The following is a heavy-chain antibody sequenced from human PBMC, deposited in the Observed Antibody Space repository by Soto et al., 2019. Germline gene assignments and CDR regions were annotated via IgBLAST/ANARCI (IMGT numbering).Heavy chain of an antibody. CDR3: ARESEDLTSNFDY. V-gene: IGHV3-21*06. Sequence: GGSLRLSCAASGFTFTGYRMNWVRQAPGKGLEWVSSISSTTHYIYYADSMRGRFTISRDNAKNEVYLEMNSLRAEDMSVYYCARESEDLTSNFDYWGQGTLVTVSS. CDR1: GFTFTGYR. CDR2: ISSTTHYI. J-gene: IGHJ4*02.